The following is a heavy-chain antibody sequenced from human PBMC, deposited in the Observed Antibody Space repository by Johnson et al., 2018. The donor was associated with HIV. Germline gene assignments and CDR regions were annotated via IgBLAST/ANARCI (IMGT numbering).Heavy chain of an antibody. CDR2: ISYDGSNK. J-gene: IGHJ3*02. CDR3: ARALTTDAFDI. D-gene: IGHD4-17*01. Sequence: VAVISYDGSNKYYADPVKGRFTISRDNSKNTLYLQMNSLRAEDTAVYYCARALTTDAFDIWGQGTMVTVSS. V-gene: IGHV3-30*01.